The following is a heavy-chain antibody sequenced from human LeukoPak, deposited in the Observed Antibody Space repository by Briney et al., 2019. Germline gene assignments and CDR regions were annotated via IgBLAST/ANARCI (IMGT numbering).Heavy chain of an antibody. CDR3: ARGHQLLSIVYYYYYYGMGV. CDR1: GYTFTSYD. Sequence: ASVKVSCKASGYTFTSYDISWVRQAPGQGLEWMGIINPSGGSTSYAQKFQGRVTMTRDTSTSTVYMELSSLRSEDTAVYYCARGHQLLSIVYYYYYYGMGVWGQGTTVTVSS. CDR2: INPSGGST. V-gene: IGHV1-46*01. D-gene: IGHD2-2*01. J-gene: IGHJ6*02.